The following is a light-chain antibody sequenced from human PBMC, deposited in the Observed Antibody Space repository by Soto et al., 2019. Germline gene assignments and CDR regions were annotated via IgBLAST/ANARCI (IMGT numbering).Light chain of an antibody. J-gene: IGKJ4*01. Sequence: DIQMTQSPSSLSASVGDRVTITCRASQDLDRWLAWYQQKPGEAPKVLIYAASNLRSGVPSRFSGNGPGADFSLTISRLQPEDVATYYCKQSRSFPLTFGGGTKVEIK. CDR1: QDLDRW. CDR2: AAS. V-gene: IGKV1-12*01. CDR3: KQSRSFPLT.